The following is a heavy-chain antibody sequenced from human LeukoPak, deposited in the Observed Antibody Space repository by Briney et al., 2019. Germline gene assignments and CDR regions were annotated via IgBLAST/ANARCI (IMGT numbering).Heavy chain of an antibody. D-gene: IGHD6-19*01. V-gene: IGHV1-46*01. Sequence: ASVKVSCKASGYTFTTHYMHWLRQAPGQGLEWMGIINPSGGGTSYAQKFQGRVTMTRDTSTSTVYMELSSLRSEDTAVYYCARDSGIAVAGYDYWGQGTLVTVSS. CDR3: ARDSGIAVAGYDY. CDR2: INPSGGGT. CDR1: GYTFTTHY. J-gene: IGHJ4*02.